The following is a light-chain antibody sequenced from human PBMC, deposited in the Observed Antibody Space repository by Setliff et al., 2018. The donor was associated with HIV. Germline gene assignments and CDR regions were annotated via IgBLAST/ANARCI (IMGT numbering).Light chain of an antibody. Sequence: QSVLTQPASVSGSPGQSITISCTGTGNDIGIYNYVSWYQHHPGKAPKLMIYEVNNRPSGVSSRFSGSKSGNTASLTISGLQAEDEADYYCSSYTTNSTDVFAIGTKVTV. J-gene: IGLJ1*01. CDR1: GNDIGIYNY. CDR2: EVN. V-gene: IGLV2-14*01. CDR3: SSYTTNSTDV.